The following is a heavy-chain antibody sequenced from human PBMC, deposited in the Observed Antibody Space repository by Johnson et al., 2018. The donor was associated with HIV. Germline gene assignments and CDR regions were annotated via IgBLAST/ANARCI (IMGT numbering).Heavy chain of an antibody. CDR3: ARIGLPYYYGSGSYSHDAFDI. CDR2: ISFDGTNK. V-gene: IGHV3-30*03. CDR1: GFTFSNYG. D-gene: IGHD3-10*01. Sequence: QVQLVESGGGVVQPGRSLRLSCAASGFTFSNYGMHWVRQAPGKELEWVAVISFDGTNKYYADSVKGRFTISRDNSKNTLYLQMNSLRAEDTAVYYCARIGLPYYYGSGSYSHDAFDIWGQGTMVTVSS. J-gene: IGHJ3*02.